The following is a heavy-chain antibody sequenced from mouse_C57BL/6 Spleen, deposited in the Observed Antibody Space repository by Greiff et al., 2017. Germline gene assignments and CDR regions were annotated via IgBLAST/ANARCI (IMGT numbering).Heavy chain of an antibody. D-gene: IGHD4-1*01. CDR3: ARGAGTAYFDY. J-gene: IGHJ2*01. V-gene: IGHV1-53*01. Sequence: VQLQQPGAELVKPGASVKLSCTASGYTFTSYWMHWVKQRPGQGLEWIGNINPSNGGTNYNEKFKSKATLTVDKSSSTAYMQLSSLTSEDSAVYYCARGAGTAYFDYWGQGTTLTVSS. CDR1: GYTFTSYW. CDR2: INPSNGGT.